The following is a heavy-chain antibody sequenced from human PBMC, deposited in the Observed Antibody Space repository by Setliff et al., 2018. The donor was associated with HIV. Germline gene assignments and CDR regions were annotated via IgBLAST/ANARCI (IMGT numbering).Heavy chain of an antibody. Sequence: SETLSLTCTVSGYSISSGYYWGWIRQPPGKGLEWIGSIYHSGSTYYNPSLKSRVTISIDTSKNQFSLRLTSVTAADTAVYYCARGDYRIISAAGSGWFDPWGQGTLVTVSS. CDR1: GYSISSGYY. CDR3: ARGDYRIISAAGSGWFDP. V-gene: IGHV4-38-2*02. CDR2: IYHSGST. J-gene: IGHJ5*02. D-gene: IGHD6-13*01.